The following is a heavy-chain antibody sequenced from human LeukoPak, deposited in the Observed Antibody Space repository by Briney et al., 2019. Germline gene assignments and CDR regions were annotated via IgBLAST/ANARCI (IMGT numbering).Heavy chain of an antibody. CDR2: INHSGST. Sequence: SETLSLTCAVYGGSFSGYYWSWIRQPPGKGLEWIGEINHSGSTNYNPSLKSRVTISVDTSKNQFSLKLSSVTAADTAVYYCARYNKYYYDSSGYYPHFDYWGQGTLVTVSS. D-gene: IGHD3-22*01. J-gene: IGHJ4*02. CDR1: GGSFSGYY. CDR3: ARYNKYYYDSSGYYPHFDY. V-gene: IGHV4-34*01.